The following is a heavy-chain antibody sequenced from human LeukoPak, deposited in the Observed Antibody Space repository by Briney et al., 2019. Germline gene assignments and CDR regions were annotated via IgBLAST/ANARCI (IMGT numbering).Heavy chain of an antibody. J-gene: IGHJ5*02. CDR3: ARGFLEWLFYTNWFDP. CDR2: IYYSGST. CDR1: GGSISSGGYY. D-gene: IGHD3-3*01. V-gene: IGHV4-31*03. Sequence: SQTLSLTCTVSGGSISSGGYYWSWIRQHPGNGLEWIGYIYYSGSTYYNPSLKSRVTISVDTSKNQFSLKLSSVTAADTAVYYCARGFLEWLFYTNWFDPWGQGTLVTVSS.